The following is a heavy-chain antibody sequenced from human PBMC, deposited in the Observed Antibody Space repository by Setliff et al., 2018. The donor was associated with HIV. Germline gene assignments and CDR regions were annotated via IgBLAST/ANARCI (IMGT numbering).Heavy chain of an antibody. CDR2: IYYSGST. J-gene: IGHJ3*02. D-gene: IGHD3-9*01. Sequence: PSETLSLTCTVSGGSISSGGYYWSWIRQHPGKGLEWIGYIYYSGSTYYNPSLKNLVTISVDTSKNQFSLKLSSVTAADTAVYYCARQYFTYRAFDIWGQGTMVTVSS. V-gene: IGHV4-31*01. CDR3: ARQYFTYRAFDI. CDR1: GGSISSGGYY.